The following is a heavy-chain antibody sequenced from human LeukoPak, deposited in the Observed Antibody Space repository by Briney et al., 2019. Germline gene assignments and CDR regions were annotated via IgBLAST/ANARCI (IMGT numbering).Heavy chain of an antibody. CDR3: ARVICSGGSCRFDY. D-gene: IGHD2-15*01. J-gene: IGHJ4*02. Sequence: MPSETLSLTCTVSGGSISSYYWNWIRQPAGKGLEWIGRIHTSGSTNYNPSLKSRVTMSVDTSKNKFSLKLSSVTAADTAVYYCARVICSGGSCRFDYWGQGTLVTVSS. V-gene: IGHV4-4*07. CDR1: GGSISSYY. CDR2: IHTSGST.